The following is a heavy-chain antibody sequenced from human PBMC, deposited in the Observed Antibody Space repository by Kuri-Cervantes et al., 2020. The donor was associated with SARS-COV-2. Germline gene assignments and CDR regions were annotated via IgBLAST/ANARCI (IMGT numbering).Heavy chain of an antibody. CDR2: ISAYNGNT. CDR1: GGTFSSYA. D-gene: IGHD3-22*01. CDR3: ARDSPSYYYDSSGLPTP. J-gene: IGHJ5*02. V-gene: IGHV1-18*01. Sequence: ASVKVSCKASGGTFSSYAISWVRQAPGQGLEWMGWISAYNGNTNYAQKLQGRVTVTTDTSTSTAYMELRSLRSDDTAVYYCARDSPSYYYDSSGLPTPWGQGTLVTVSS.